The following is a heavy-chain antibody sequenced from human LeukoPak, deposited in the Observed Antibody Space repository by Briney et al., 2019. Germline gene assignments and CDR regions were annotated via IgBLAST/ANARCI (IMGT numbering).Heavy chain of an antibody. CDR3: ARDRTVTSYFDS. V-gene: IGHV3-30*02. CDR1: GFTFSSYA. J-gene: IGHJ4*02. D-gene: IGHD4-17*01. CDR2: IQYDGNNK. Sequence: PGGSLRLSCAASGFTFSSYAMSWVRQAPGKGLEWLAFIQYDGNNKYYADSVKGRFTISRDNSKNTLSLQMNSLRTEDTAVYYCARDRTVTSYFDSWGQGTLVTVSS.